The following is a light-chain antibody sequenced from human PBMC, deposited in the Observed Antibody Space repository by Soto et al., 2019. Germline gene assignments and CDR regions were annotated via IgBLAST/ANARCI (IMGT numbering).Light chain of an antibody. CDR3: QQRSNWPPV. V-gene: IGKV3-11*01. J-gene: IGKJ4*01. CDR2: DAS. Sequence: ESVLTQSPATLSLSPGERATVSCRASQSVRTYLSYVAWYQQRPGQAPRLLIYDASNRATGIPARFSGSGSGTDFTLTISSLEPEDFAVYYCQQRSNWPPVFGGGTKVDI. CDR1: QSVRTY.